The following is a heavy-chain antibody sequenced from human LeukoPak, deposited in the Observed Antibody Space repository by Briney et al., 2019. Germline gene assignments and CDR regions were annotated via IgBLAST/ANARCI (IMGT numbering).Heavy chain of an antibody. CDR2: IYSGGSS. D-gene: IGHD3-22*01. V-gene: IGHV3-53*01. CDR3: ARDPLDSSGYYRGPGDY. CDR1: GFTVSSNY. J-gene: IGHJ4*02. Sequence: GGSLRLSCAASGFTVSSNYMSWVRQAPGKGLEWVSVIYSGGSSYYADSVKGRFTISRDNSTNTLYLQMNSLRAEDTAVYYCARDPLDSSGYYRGPGDYWGQGTLVTVSS.